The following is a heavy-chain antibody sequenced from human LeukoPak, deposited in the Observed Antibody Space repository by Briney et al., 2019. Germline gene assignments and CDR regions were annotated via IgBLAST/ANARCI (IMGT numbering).Heavy chain of an antibody. Sequence: PGGSLRLSCAASGFTFDDYGMSWVRQGPGKGLEWVSGINWNGGNTGYADSVKGRFTIFRDNAKNSLYLEMDSLRVEDTALYYCARTSEGNWFDPWGQGTLVTVSS. CDR3: ARTSEGNWFDP. D-gene: IGHD1-26*01. CDR1: GFTFDDYG. CDR2: INWNGGNT. V-gene: IGHV3-20*04. J-gene: IGHJ5*02.